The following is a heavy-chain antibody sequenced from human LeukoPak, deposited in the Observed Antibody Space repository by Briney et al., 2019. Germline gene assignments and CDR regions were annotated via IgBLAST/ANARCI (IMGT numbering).Heavy chain of an antibody. V-gene: IGHV4-59*01. D-gene: IGHD2-21*02. J-gene: IGHJ4*02. CDR3: ARVGRYCGGDCYLDY. Sequence: SETLSLTCAVSGGSFNSYYWSWIRQPPGKGLEWIGYIYYTGGTNYNPSLKGRLTISLDTSKNQFSLRLTSVTAADTAVYYCARVGRYCGGDCYLDYWGQGTQVTVSS. CDR1: GGSFNSYY. CDR2: IYYTGGT.